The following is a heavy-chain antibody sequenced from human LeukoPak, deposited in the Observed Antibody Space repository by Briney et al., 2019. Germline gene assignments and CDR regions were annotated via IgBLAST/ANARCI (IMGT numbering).Heavy chain of an antibody. V-gene: IGHV3-53*01. CDR2: IYSGGST. Sequence: GGSPRLSCAASGFTVSSNYMSWVRQAPGKGLEWVSIIYSGGSTYYADSVKGRFTISRDNSKNTLYLQMNSLRAEDTAVYYCARDAGYNYGHGHYFDYWGQGTLVTVSS. CDR3: ARDAGYNYGHGHYFDY. J-gene: IGHJ4*02. CDR1: GFTVSSNY. D-gene: IGHD5-18*01.